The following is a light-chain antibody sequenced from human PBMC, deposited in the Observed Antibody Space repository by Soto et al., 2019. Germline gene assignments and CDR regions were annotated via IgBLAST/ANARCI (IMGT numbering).Light chain of an antibody. V-gene: IGKV3-15*01. CDR1: QSAGTN. J-gene: IGKJ1*01. CDR3: QQYGTSPGT. CDR2: GAS. Sequence: EIVMTQSPVTLSVSPGGGATLSCRASQSAGTNLAWYQQQPGQPPRLLIYGASIRATGVPGRFSGSGSGTEFTLTISSLQSEDFAVYYCQQYGTSPGTFGQGTKVEIK.